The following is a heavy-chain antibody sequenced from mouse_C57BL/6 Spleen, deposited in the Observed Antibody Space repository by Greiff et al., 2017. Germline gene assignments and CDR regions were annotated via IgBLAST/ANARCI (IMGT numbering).Heavy chain of an antibody. CDR1: GYTFTSYW. V-gene: IGHV1-52*01. CDR3: ARGLFDY. J-gene: IGHJ2*01. Sequence: QVQLQQPGAELVRPGSSVKLSCKASGYTFTSYWMPWVKQRPVQGLEWIGNINPSRSGTHYNQKFKDKTTLTVDKSSSTAYMQLSRLTSEDSAVYYCARGLFDYWGHGTTLTVS. CDR2: INPSRSGT.